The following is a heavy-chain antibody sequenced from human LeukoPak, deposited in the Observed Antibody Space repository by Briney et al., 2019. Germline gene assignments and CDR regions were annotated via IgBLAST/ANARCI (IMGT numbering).Heavy chain of an antibody. CDR1: GFSFSTYG. CDR3: AKDLGYDYVWGEGNLYDY. CDR2: IRHDGSSK. V-gene: IGHV3-30*02. D-gene: IGHD3-16*01. J-gene: IGHJ4*02. Sequence: GGSLRLSCVASGFSFSTYGMHWVRQAPGKGLEWVAFIRHDGSSKYYADSVKGRFTISRDNSKNTLYLQMNSLRVEDTAVYYCAKDLGYDYVWGEGNLYDYWGQGILVTVSS.